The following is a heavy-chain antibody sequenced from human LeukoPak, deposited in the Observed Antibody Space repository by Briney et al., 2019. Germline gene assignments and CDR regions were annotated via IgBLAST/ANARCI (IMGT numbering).Heavy chain of an antibody. CDR3: ARGSEWELLSCDH. CDR2: ISTSSSHM. V-gene: IGHV3-21*01. J-gene: IGHJ5*02. D-gene: IGHD1-26*01. Sequence: GGSLRLSCAASGFTFSSYSMNWDRQAPGKGLELVSSISTSSSHMYYADSVKGRFTISRDNARNSLYLQMNSLRAEDTAVYYCARGSEWELLSCDHWGQGTLVTVSS. CDR1: GFTFSSYS.